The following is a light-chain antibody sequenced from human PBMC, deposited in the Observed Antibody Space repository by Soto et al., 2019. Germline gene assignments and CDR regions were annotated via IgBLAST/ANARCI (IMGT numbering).Light chain of an antibody. Sequence: DIVMTQSPDSLAVSLGERATINCKPSRSVLYSPNNKNYLAWYQQKPGRPPKLLIYWASTRESGVPDRFSGSGSGTDFTLTISSLQAEDVAVYYCQQYLNPPQPFRQGTKVEIK. CDR1: RSVLYSPNNKNY. J-gene: IGKJ1*01. CDR2: WAS. CDR3: QQYLNPPQP. V-gene: IGKV4-1*01.